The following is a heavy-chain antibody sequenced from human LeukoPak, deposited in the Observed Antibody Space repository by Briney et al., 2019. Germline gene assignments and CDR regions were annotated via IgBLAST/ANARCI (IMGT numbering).Heavy chain of an antibody. J-gene: IGHJ5*02. Sequence: PSETLSLTCAVSGGSISSGGYYWSWIRQPPGKGLEWIGYIYYSGSTNYNPSLKNRVTISVDTSKNQFSLKLRSVTAADTAVYYCARSSSSQSLEFDPWGQGTLVTVSS. CDR1: GGSISSGGYY. D-gene: IGHD2-2*01. CDR3: ARSSSSQSLEFDP. V-gene: IGHV4-61*08. CDR2: IYYSGST.